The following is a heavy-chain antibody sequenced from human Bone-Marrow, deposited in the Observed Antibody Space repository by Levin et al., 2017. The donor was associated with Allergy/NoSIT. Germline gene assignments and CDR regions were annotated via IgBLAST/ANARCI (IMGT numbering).Heavy chain of an antibody. Sequence: PEASVKVSCKASGYTFTGYYMHWVRQAPGQGLEWMGWINPNSGGTNYAQKFQGRVTMTRDTSISTAYMELSRLRSDDTAVYYCARASGYSSSSSLGYWGQGTLVTVSS. CDR3: ARASGYSSSSSLGY. V-gene: IGHV1-2*02. CDR2: INPNSGGT. D-gene: IGHD6-6*01. J-gene: IGHJ4*02. CDR1: GYTFTGYY.